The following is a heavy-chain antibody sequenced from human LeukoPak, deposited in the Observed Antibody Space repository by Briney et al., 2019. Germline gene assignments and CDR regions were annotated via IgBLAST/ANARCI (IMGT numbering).Heavy chain of an antibody. CDR3: AKAGGWTNYFDY. CDR2: ISAGGGST. V-gene: IGHV3-23*01. D-gene: IGHD6-19*01. J-gene: IGHJ4*02. Sequence: QSGGSLRLSCAASGFRFRDYSMSWVRQAPGKGLEWVSAISAGGGSTYYADSVKGRFTISGDNSKNTLYLQLNSLRAEDTAVYYCAKAGGWTNYFDYWGQGTLVTVSS. CDR1: GFRFRDYS.